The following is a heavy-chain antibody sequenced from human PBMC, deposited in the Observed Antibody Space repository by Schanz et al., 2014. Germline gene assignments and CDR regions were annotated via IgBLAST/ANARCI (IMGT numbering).Heavy chain of an antibody. D-gene: IGHD4-17*01. Sequence: EVQLVESGGGLVKPGGSLRLSCAASGFTFNSYAMTWVRQAPGKGLEWVSSISHSGGSKYYADSVKGRFTISRDNSKNTLYLQMNTLRAEDTAVYYCARDGDRFYHNYYMDVWGKGTTVTVSS. CDR2: ISHSGGSK. CDR3: ARDGDRFYHNYYMDV. CDR1: GFTFNSYA. V-gene: IGHV3-23*04. J-gene: IGHJ6*03.